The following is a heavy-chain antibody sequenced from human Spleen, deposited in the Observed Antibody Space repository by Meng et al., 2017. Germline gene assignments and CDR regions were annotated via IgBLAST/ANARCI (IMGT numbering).Heavy chain of an antibody. CDR1: GGTFSSYA. CDR2: IIPIFGTA. J-gene: IGHJ6*02. Sequence: SVKVSCKASGGTFSSYAISWVRQAPGQGLEWMGGIIPIFGTANYAQKFQGRVTITADESTSTAYMELSSLRSEDTAVYYCARVVGATDYYYGMDVWGRGTTVTVSS. D-gene: IGHD1-26*01. CDR3: ARVVGATDYYYGMDV. V-gene: IGHV1-69*13.